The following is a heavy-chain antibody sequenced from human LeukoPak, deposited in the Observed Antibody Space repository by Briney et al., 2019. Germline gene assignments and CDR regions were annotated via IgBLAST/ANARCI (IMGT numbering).Heavy chain of an antibody. V-gene: IGHV4-61*02. D-gene: IGHD3-22*01. J-gene: IGHJ3*02. CDR2: ISSSGST. CDR3: AKGPYSYDSSGAFDI. Sequence: SETLSLTCTVSGDSISSGDYYWSWIRQPAGKGLEWIGRISSSGSTNYNPSLKSRVTISVDTSKNQFSLKLSSVTAADTAVYFCAKGPYSYDSSGAFDIWGQGTMVTVSS. CDR1: GDSISSGDYY.